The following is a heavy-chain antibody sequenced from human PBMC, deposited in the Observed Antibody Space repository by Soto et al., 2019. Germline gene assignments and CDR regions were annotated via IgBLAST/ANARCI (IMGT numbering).Heavy chain of an antibody. V-gene: IGHV4-59*06. CDR2: IYHTGKT. CDR3: ARYGSSTATSIDP. D-gene: IGHD2-2*01. CDR1: GGSISSYY. Sequence: GGSISSYYWSWIRQPPGKGLAWIGYIYHTGKTYYNPSLESRVTMSVDTSKNHFSLKLASVTAADTAVYYCARYGSSTATSIDPWGQGTLVTVSS. J-gene: IGHJ5*02.